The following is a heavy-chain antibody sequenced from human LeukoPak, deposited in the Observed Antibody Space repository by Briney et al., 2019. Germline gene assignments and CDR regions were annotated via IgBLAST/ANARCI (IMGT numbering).Heavy chain of an antibody. CDR2: IYYSGST. Sequence: SETLSLTCTVSGGSISTYFWSWVRQPPGKGLEWIGYIYYSGSTDYNPSLKSRVTISVDTSKNQFSLKLTSVTAADTAVYYCARGRWLQLPDYWGQGTLVTVSS. V-gene: IGHV4-59*01. J-gene: IGHJ4*02. D-gene: IGHD5-24*01. CDR3: ARGRWLQLPDY. CDR1: GGSISTYF.